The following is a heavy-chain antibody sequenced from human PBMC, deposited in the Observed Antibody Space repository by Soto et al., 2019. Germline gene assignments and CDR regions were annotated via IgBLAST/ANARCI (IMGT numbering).Heavy chain of an antibody. D-gene: IGHD5-12*01. CDR3: AKHIEYSHEDGMDV. J-gene: IGHJ6*02. Sequence: GGSLRLSCAASGFPFRIYGMHWVRQSPGKGLEWVALISYGGSDKYYADSVKGRFTISRDNSNNTLYLQMNSLKAEDTAIYYCAKHIEYSHEDGMDVWGQGTTVTVSS. V-gene: IGHV3-30*18. CDR1: GFPFRIYG. CDR2: ISYGGSDK.